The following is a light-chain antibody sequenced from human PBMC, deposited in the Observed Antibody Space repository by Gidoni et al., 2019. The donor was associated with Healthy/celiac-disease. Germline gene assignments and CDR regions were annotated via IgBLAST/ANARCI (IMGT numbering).Light chain of an antibody. Sequence: DIQMTQSPSSLSASVGDRVTITCRASQSISSYLNWYQQKPGKAPKLLIYAASSLQSGVPSRLRGSGSGTDFTLTISSLQPEDFATYYCQQSYSTPPFPFGPGPKVDIK. CDR3: QQSYSTPPFP. CDR2: AAS. J-gene: IGKJ3*01. V-gene: IGKV1-39*01. CDR1: QSISSY.